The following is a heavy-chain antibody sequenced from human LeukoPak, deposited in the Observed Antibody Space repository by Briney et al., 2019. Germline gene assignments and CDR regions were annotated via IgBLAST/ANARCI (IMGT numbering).Heavy chain of an antibody. CDR1: GYSISSGYY. CDR2: ISHSGST. V-gene: IGHV4-38-2*02. J-gene: IGHJ5*02. CDR3: ARDSGTTGEVKFDP. Sequence: SETLSLTCSVSGYSISSGYYWGWIRQPPGKGLEWIGSISHSGSTYYNPSLNSRVTISVDTSKNQFSLRLNSVTAADTAVYYCARDSGTTGEVKFDPWGQGSLVTVSS. D-gene: IGHD3-10*01.